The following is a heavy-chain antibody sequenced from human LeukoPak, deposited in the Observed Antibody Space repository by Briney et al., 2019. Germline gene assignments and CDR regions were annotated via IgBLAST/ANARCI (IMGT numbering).Heavy chain of an antibody. Sequence: PGGSLRLSCAASVFTFSSHWMNWVRQAPGKGLEWVAHIKQDGYEKQYLDSLRGRFTISRDNTKNSMYLQMDSLRDEDTAVYYCARAGRSFYGGSSDYWGQGTLVTVSS. V-gene: IGHV3-7*01. CDR1: VFTFSSHW. J-gene: IGHJ4*02. D-gene: IGHD4-23*01. CDR3: ARAGRSFYGGSSDY. CDR2: IKQDGYEK.